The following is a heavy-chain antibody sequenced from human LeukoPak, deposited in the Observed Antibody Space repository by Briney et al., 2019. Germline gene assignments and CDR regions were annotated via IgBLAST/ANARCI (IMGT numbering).Heavy chain of an antibody. J-gene: IGHJ6*03. D-gene: IGHD2-15*01. CDR3: ARVASVVAATTPYYYYYYMDV. Sequence: GGSLRLSCAASGFTFSSYSMNWVRQAPGKGLEWVSSISSSSSYIYYADSVKGRFTISRDNAKNSLYLQMNSLRAEDTAVYYCARVASVVAATTPYYYYYYMDVWGKGTTVTVSS. V-gene: IGHV3-21*01. CDR2: ISSSSSYI. CDR1: GFTFSSYS.